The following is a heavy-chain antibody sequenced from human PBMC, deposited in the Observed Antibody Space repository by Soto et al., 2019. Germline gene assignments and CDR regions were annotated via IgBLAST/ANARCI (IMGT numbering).Heavy chain of an antibody. CDR3: AREPDGCSLDY. CDR1: GVSISDSY. Sequence: QVLLQESGPGLVKPSETLSLTCTVSGVSISDSYWAWIRQPAGKGLEWIGRVFTSGSTTYNPSLKSRVTMSVDASKRQFFLRLNSLTAADTAVYYCAREPDGCSLDYWGQGALVAVSS. D-gene: IGHD2-2*01. CDR2: VFTSGST. J-gene: IGHJ4*02. V-gene: IGHV4-4*07.